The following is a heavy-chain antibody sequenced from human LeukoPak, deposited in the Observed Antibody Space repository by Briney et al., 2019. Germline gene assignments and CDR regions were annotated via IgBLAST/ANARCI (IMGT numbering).Heavy chain of an antibody. J-gene: IGHJ4*02. CDR1: GFTFSSYG. D-gene: IGHD5-18*01. V-gene: IGHV4-39*01. CDR2: IYYSGST. CDR3: ARIRGYSYGHIDY. Sequence: GSLRLSCAASGFTFSSYGMHWVRQPPGKGLEWIGSIYYSGSTYYNPSLKSRVTISVDTSKNQFSLKLSSVTAADTAVYYCARIRGYSYGHIDYWGQGTLVTVSS.